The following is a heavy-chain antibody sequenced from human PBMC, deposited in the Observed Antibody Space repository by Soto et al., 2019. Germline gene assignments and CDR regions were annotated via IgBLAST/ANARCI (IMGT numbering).Heavy chain of an antibody. Sequence: LRLSCSASGLAFSSSPTSWVRHAPCRCRDWVSAISGSGGSTYYADSVKGRFTISRENAKNSLYLQMNSLRAGDTAVYYCARGGRHDSSGYYYEEAFDIWGQGTMVTVSS. V-gene: IGHV3-23*01. J-gene: IGHJ3*02. D-gene: IGHD3-22*01. CDR1: GLAFSSSP. CDR3: ARGGRHDSSGYYYEEAFDI. CDR2: ISGSGGST.